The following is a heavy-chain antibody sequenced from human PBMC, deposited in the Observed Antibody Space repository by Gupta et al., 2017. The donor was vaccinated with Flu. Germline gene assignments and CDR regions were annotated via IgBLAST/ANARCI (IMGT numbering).Heavy chain of an antibody. J-gene: IGHJ4*02. CDR1: FSSYS. CDR3: ARGYSYGSYYFAY. D-gene: IGHD5-18*01. Sequence: FSSYSMNWVRQAPGKGLEWVSSISSSSSYIYYADSVKGRFTISRDNAKNSLYLQMNSLRAEDTAVYYCARGYSYGSYYFAYWGQGTLVTVSS. CDR2: ISSSSSYI. V-gene: IGHV3-21*01.